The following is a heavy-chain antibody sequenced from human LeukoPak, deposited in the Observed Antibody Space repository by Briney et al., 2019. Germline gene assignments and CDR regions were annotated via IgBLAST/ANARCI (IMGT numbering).Heavy chain of an antibody. Sequence: ASVKVSCKTSGYTFTSYGISWVRQAPGQGLEWMGWISTYSDNTNYAQKLQGRVTMTTDTSTSTAYMELRSLRSDDTAVYYCAREREFSDYDSGYWGQGTLVTVSS. D-gene: IGHD5-12*01. CDR3: AREREFSDYDSGY. V-gene: IGHV1-18*01. CDR2: ISTYSDNT. CDR1: GYTFTSYG. J-gene: IGHJ4*02.